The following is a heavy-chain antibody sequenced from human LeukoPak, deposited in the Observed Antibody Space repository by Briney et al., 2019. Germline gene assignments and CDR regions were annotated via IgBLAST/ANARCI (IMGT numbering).Heavy chain of an antibody. D-gene: IGHD3-10*01. Sequence: SETLSLTCAVYGGSFSGYYWSWIRQPPGKGLEWIGEINHSGSTNYNPSLKSRVTISVDTSKSQFSLKLRSVTAADTAVYYCARDAEGSGSYYNWFDPWGQGTLVTVSS. CDR3: ARDAEGSGSYYNWFDP. V-gene: IGHV4-34*01. J-gene: IGHJ5*02. CDR1: GGSFSGYY. CDR2: INHSGST.